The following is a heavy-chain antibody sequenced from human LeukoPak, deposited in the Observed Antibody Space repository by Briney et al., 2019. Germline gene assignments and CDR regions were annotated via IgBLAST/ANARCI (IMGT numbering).Heavy chain of an antibody. D-gene: IGHD3-22*01. CDR2: FDPEDGET. CDR3: ATSGPYDSSGYRFDY. V-gene: IGHV1-24*01. CDR1: GYTLTELS. Sequence: ASVKVSCRVSGYTLTELSMHWVRQAPGKGLEWMGGFDPEDGETIYAQKFQGRVTMTEDTSTDTAYMELSSLRSEDTAVYYCATSGPYDSSGYRFDYWGQGTLVTVSS. J-gene: IGHJ4*02.